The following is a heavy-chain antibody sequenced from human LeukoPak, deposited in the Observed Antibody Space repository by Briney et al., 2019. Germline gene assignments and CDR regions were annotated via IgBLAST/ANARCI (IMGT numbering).Heavy chain of an antibody. V-gene: IGHV3-23*01. CDR1: GFTFTKFW. D-gene: IGHD2-21*02. CDR2: ISGSGGST. Sequence: GSLRLSCEASGFTFTKFWMSWVRQSPGKGLEWVSGISGSGGSTYYTDSVKGRFTISRDNSKNTLYLQMNSLRVEDTAIYYCAKSRFVVVTPMTYFDYWGQGTLVTVSS. J-gene: IGHJ4*02. CDR3: AKSRFVVVTPMTYFDY.